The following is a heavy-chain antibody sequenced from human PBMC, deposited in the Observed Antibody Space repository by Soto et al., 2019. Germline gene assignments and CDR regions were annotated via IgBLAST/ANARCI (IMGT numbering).Heavy chain of an antibody. J-gene: IGHJ5*02. V-gene: IGHV1-8*01. D-gene: IGHD3-10*01. CDR3: ARGRITMVRGVPQGFDP. Sequence: QVQLVQSGAEVKKPGASVKVSCKASGYTFTSYDINWVRQATGQGLEWMGWMNPNSGNTGYAQKFQGRVTMTRNTSISTAYMELGSLRSEDTAVYYCARGRITMVRGVPQGFDPWGQGTLVTVSS. CDR2: MNPNSGNT. CDR1: GYTFTSYD.